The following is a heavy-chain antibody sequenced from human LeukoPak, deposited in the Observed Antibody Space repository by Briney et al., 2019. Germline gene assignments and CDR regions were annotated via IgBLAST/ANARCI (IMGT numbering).Heavy chain of an antibody. J-gene: IGHJ4*02. CDR2: IYGGGTT. Sequence: PGGSLRLSCAASGFTVSSHYMSWVRQAPGKGLEWVSVIYGGGTTYYADSVKGRFTISRDNSKNTLYLQMNSLRAEDTAMYYCVRGMGSSWYYFDYWGQGALVTVSS. CDR1: GFTVSSHY. CDR3: VRGMGSSWYYFDY. V-gene: IGHV3-53*01. D-gene: IGHD6-13*01.